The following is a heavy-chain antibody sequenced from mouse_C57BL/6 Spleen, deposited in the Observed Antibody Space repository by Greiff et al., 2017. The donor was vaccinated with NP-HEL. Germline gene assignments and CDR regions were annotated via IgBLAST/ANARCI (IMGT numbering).Heavy chain of an antibody. V-gene: IGHV6-6*01. CDR3: TRNSPYYYAMDY. CDR2: IRNKANNHAT. Sequence: EVKVVESGGGLVQPGGSMKLSCAASGFTFSDAWMDWVRQSPEKGLEWVAEIRNKANNHATYYAESVKGRFTISRDDSKSSVYLQMNSLRAEDTGIYYCTRNSPYYYAMDYWGQGTSVTVSS. J-gene: IGHJ4*01. CDR1: GFTFSDAW. D-gene: IGHD6-1*01.